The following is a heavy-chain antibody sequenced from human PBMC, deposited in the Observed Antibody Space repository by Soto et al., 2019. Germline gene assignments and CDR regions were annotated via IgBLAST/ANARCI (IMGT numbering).Heavy chain of an antibody. J-gene: IGHJ1*01. Sequence: QVQLVQSGAEVKKPGASVRVSCKASGYTFTRYNIHWVRQAPGQRLEWMGWINAGNGNTKYSQKFQGRVTITRDTSANTAYMDLSSLISEDTAVYYCARPKDYDDCLDSRGQGTLVTVSS. CDR3: ARPKDYDDCLDS. V-gene: IGHV1-3*01. D-gene: IGHD3-22*01. CDR2: INAGNGNT. CDR1: GYTFTRYN.